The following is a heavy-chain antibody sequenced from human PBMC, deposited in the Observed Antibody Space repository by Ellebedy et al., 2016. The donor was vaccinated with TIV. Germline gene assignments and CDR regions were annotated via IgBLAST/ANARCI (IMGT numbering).Heavy chain of an antibody. CDR1: NGSMSTYH. V-gene: IGHV4-59*08. CDR2: IYNSVNT. J-gene: IGHJ6*03. CDR3: ARLSPSSGFGLYYYYYYMDV. Sequence: SETLSLXXTVSNGSMSTYHWSWLRQPPGKGLEWIGYIYNSVNTKYNPSLKSRVTISVDTSKNQFSLKLSSVTAADTAVYYCARLSPSSGFGLYYYYYYMDVWGKGTTVTVSS. D-gene: IGHD3-22*01.